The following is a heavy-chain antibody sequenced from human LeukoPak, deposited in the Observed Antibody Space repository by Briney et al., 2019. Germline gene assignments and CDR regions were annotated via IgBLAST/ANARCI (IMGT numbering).Heavy chain of an antibody. CDR3: ARDPPYDSSGYPEYFQH. V-gene: IGHV3-30-3*01. CDR1: GFTFSSYA. J-gene: IGHJ1*01. Sequence: GGSLRLSCAASGFTFSSYAMHWVRQAPGKGLEWVAGISYDGSNKYYADSVKGRFTISRDNSKNTLYLQMNSLRAEDTAVYYCARDPPYDSSGYPEYFQHWGQGTLVTVSS. CDR2: ISYDGSNK. D-gene: IGHD3-22*01.